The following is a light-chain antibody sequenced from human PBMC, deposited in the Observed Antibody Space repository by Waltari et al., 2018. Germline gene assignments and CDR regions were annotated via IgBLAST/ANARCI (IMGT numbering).Light chain of an antibody. Sequence: DIQMTQSPSTLSASVGDRVTITCRASQGIGRWLAWYQHKPGTAPKLLIYRTSSLESGVPSRFSGSGSVTDVTLTISSLQPDDFATYYCQQYNSPPWTFGQGTKVEIK. J-gene: IGKJ1*01. CDR1: QGIGRW. CDR3: QQYNSPPWT. V-gene: IGKV1-5*03. CDR2: RTS.